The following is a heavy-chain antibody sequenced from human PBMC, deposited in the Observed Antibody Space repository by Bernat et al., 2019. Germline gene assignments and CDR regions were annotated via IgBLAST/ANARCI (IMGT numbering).Heavy chain of an antibody. CDR2: IIPIFGTA. CDR3: ATEEGVYCSGGSCYQLIFDI. CDR1: GGTFSSYA. D-gene: IGHD2-15*01. V-gene: IGHV1-69*06. J-gene: IGHJ3*02. Sequence: QVQLVQSGAEVKKPGSSVKVSCKASGGTFSSYAISWVRQAPGQGLEWMGGIIPIFGTANYAQKFQGRVTITADKSMSTAYMELSSLRSEDTAVYYCATEEGVYCSGGSCYQLIFDIWGQGTMVTVSS.